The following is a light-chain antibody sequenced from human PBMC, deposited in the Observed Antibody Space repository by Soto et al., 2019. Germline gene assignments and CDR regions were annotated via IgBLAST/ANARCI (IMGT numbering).Light chain of an antibody. Sequence: DIQMTKSPSSLTASVGDRVTITCRASQSISNYLAWYQQKPGKAPKLLIYAASSLQSGVPSRFSGSASGTDFTLTIHSLQPEDFATYFCQQTYTIPGTFGQGTRLEIK. CDR2: AAS. CDR3: QQTYTIPGT. CDR1: QSISNY. J-gene: IGKJ5*01. V-gene: IGKV1-39*01.